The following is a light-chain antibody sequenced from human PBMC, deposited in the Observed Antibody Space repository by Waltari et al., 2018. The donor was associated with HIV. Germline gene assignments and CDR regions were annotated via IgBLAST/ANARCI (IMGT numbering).Light chain of an antibody. J-gene: IGLJ2*01. Sequence: QSALTQPASVSGPPGQSITISCTGASDDLGGYVSWYQQYPGKAPKLFIFDVTKRPSGVSDRFSGSKSANTASLTISGLQAEDEADYFCSSYMSTNRLFGGGTRLTVL. CDR1: SDDLGGY. CDR2: DVT. CDR3: SSYMSTNRL. V-gene: IGLV2-14*03.